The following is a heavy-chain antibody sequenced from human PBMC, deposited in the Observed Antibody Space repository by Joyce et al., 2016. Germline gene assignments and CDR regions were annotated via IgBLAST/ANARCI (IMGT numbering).Heavy chain of an antibody. J-gene: IGHJ4*02. CDR3: AHRPNSGYDPSAFDF. Sequence: QITLKESGPTLVKPTQTLTLTCAFSGFSLSTRGVGVGWIRQPPGKALEWLALIYWDDDKRYSPSLKSRLPITKDTSRNQVVLTMTNMDPVDTATYYCAHRPNSGYDPSAFDFWGQGTLVTVSS. D-gene: IGHD5-12*01. V-gene: IGHV2-5*02. CDR2: IYWDDDK. CDR1: GFSLSTRGVG.